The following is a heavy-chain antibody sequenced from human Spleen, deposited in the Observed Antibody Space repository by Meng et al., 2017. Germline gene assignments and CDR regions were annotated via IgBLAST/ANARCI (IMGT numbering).Heavy chain of an antibody. Sequence: QVQLQESGPGLVKPSETLSLVCTVFGGSINISLRYWDCICQTPGKGLDWIGSFHYSGTTYYNPSLKSPVSISADTSKNQYSLRLSSVTAADTAVYYCVRSTDWVRTGFDPWGQGTLVTVSS. J-gene: IGHJ5*02. V-gene: IGHV4-39*01. D-gene: IGHD3-9*01. CDR1: GGSINISLRY. CDR2: FHYSGTT. CDR3: VRSTDWVRTGFDP.